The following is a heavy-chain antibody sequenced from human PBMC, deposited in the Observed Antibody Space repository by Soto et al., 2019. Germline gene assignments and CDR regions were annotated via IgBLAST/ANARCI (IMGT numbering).Heavy chain of an antibody. CDR1: GFTFSKYA. V-gene: IGHV3-30-3*01. D-gene: IGHD3-22*01. Sequence: QVQLVESGGGVVQPGTSLRLSCVASGFTFSKYAIHWVRQAPGKGLQWVAFISYDGSNKYYADAVKGRFTISRDNSISTVYVDMNSLRADAAATDYCARAVRDCYDSSRFVYWGQGTLVTVSS. CDR3: ARAVRDCYDSSRFVY. J-gene: IGHJ4*02. CDR2: ISYDGSNK.